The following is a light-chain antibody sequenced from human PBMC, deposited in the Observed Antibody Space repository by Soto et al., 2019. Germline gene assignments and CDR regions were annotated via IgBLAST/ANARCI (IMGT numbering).Light chain of an antibody. CDR2: VGTGGIVG. J-gene: IGLJ2*01. CDR1: SGYSNYK. CDR3: GADHGSGSNFVVV. Sequence: VLTQPPSASASXGAXXTLTCTLSSGYSNYKVDWYQQRPGKGPRFVMRVGTGGIVGSKGDGIPDRFSVLGSGLNRYLTIKNIQEEDESDYHCGADHGSGSNFVVVFGGGTKLTVL. V-gene: IGLV9-49*01.